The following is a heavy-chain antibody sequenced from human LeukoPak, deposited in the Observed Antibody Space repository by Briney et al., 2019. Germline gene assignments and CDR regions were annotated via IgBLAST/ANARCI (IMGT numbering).Heavy chain of an antibody. CDR1: GYTFTSYG. Sequence: ASVKVSCKASGYTFTSYGISWVPQAPGQGLEWMGWISAYNGNTNYAQKLQGRVTMTTDTSTSTAYMELRSLRSDDTAVYYCARGATTVTSGSWFDPWGQGTLVTVSS. D-gene: IGHD4-11*01. CDR2: ISAYNGNT. CDR3: ARGATTVTSGSWFDP. V-gene: IGHV1-18*01. J-gene: IGHJ5*02.